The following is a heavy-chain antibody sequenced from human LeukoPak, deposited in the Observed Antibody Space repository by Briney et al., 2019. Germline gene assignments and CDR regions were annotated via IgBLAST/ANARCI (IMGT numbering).Heavy chain of an antibody. D-gene: IGHD5-24*01. CDR3: ARDTPQPRPREAYSDY. V-gene: IGHV1-18*01. J-gene: IGHJ4*02. CDR2: ISAYNGNT. CDR1: GYTFTSYG. Sequence: GASVKVSCKASGYTFTSYGISWVRQAPGQGLEWMGWISAYNGNTNYAQKLQGRVTMTTDTSTSTAYMELRSLRSDDTAGYYCARDTPQPRPREAYSDYWGQGTLVTVS.